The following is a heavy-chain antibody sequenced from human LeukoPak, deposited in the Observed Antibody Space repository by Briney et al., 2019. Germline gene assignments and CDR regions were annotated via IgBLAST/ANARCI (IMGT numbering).Heavy chain of an antibody. D-gene: IGHD2-2*01. CDR2: ISYDRNNK. CDR3: ARDSIYCSSTSCYGSFLYFDY. V-gene: IGHV3-30*03. J-gene: IGHJ4*02. CDR1: GFTFSGYG. Sequence: SGGSLRLSCAASGFTFSGYGMHWVRQAPGKGLEWVAVISYDRNNKSYADSVKGRFTISRDNSKNMLYLQMNSLRAEDTAVYYCARDSIYCSSTSCYGSFLYFDYWGQGTLVTVSS.